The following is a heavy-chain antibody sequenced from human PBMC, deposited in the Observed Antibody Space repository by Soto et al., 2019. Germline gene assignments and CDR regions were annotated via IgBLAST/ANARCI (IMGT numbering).Heavy chain of an antibody. V-gene: IGHV1-18*01. Sequence: GASVKVSCKTSGYTFTSYGISWVRQAPGQGLEWMGWISTFNSHTDYAQKVQGRVAMTTDRSTGTAYMELWSLRSDDTAVYYCARGPLDYPIPDFDYWGQGTLVTVS. D-gene: IGHD2-8*01. CDR3: ARGPLDYPIPDFDY. CDR2: ISTFNSHT. J-gene: IGHJ4*02. CDR1: GYTFTSYG.